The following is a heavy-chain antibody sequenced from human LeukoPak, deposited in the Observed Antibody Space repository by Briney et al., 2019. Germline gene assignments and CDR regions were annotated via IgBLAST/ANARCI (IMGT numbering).Heavy chain of an antibody. V-gene: IGHV3-53*01. CDR1: GFTISSNY. CDR3: ARDRRNSYGYGQDY. D-gene: IGHD5-18*01. J-gene: IGHJ4*02. Sequence: GGSLRLSCAASGFTISSNYMNWVRQAPGKGLEWVSVIYSGGSTYYADSAKGRFTISRDNSKNTVSLQMSSLRAEDTAVYYCARDRRNSYGYGQDYWGQGALVTVSS. CDR2: IYSGGST.